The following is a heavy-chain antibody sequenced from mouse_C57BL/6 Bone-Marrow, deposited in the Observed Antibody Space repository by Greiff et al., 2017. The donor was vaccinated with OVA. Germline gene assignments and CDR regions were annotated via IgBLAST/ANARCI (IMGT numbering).Heavy chain of an antibody. Sequence: DVKLVESGGGLVKPGGSLKLSCAASGFTFSDYGMHWVRQAPEKGLEWVAYISSGSSTIYYADTVKGRFTISRDNAKNTLFLQMTSLRSEDTAMYYCARRDGYYFDDWGQGTTLTVSS. CDR2: ISSGSSTI. D-gene: IGHD2-3*01. CDR1: GFTFSDYG. J-gene: IGHJ2*01. CDR3: ARRDGYYFDD. V-gene: IGHV5-17*01.